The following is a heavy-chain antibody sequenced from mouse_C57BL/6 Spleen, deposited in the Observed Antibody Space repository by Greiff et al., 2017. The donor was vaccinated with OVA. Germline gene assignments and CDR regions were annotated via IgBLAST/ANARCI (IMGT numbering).Heavy chain of an antibody. D-gene: IGHD2-4*01. CDR3: ANDYDGGAWFAY. Sequence: EVKLMESGPELVKPGASVKMSCKASGYTFTDYNMHWVKQSHGKSLEWIGYINPNNGGTSYNQKFKGKATLTVNKSSSTAYMELRSLTSEDSAVYYCANDYDGGAWFAYWGQGTLVTVSA. V-gene: IGHV1-22*01. J-gene: IGHJ3*01. CDR2: INPNNGGT. CDR1: GYTFTDYN.